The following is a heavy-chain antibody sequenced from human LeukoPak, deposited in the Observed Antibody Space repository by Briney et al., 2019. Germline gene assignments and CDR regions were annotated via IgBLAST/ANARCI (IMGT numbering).Heavy chain of an antibody. CDR1: GFIFSSYA. J-gene: IGHJ4*02. CDR3: PKVASGGLVRYYFDY. Sequence: GGSLRLSCAASGFIFSSYAMSWVRQAPGKGLEWVSAISGSGGSTYYADSVKGRFTISRDNSKNTLYLQMNSLRAEDTAVYYCPKVASGGLVRYYFDYWGQGTLVTVSS. CDR2: ISGSGGST. D-gene: IGHD3/OR15-3a*01. V-gene: IGHV3-23*01.